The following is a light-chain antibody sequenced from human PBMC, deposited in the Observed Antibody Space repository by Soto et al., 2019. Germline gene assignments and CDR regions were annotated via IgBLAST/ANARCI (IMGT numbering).Light chain of an antibody. CDR2: KNN. J-gene: IGLJ1*01. Sequence: QSVLTQPPSVSGTPGQRVTISCSGSSSNVGYNFVYWYQQLPGTAPKLLMYKNNLRPSGVPDRFSGSKSGTSASLAISGLRSEDEADYYCAAWDDSLSGYVFGTGTKLTVL. CDR1: SSNVGYNF. CDR3: AAWDDSLSGYV. V-gene: IGLV1-47*01.